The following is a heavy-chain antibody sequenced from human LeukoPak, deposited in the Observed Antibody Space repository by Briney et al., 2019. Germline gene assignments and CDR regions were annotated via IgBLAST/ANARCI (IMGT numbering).Heavy chain of an antibody. D-gene: IGHD2-15*01. V-gene: IGHV4-39*01. Sequence: SETLSLTCTVSGDSMTSSNHYWVWMRQPPGKGREWIGSIYYGGSTYYNPSLKSRVTISQDTSKNQFSLKVNTVTAADTAVYHCARRSHCTGDSCYPVWGQGTTVTVSS. J-gene: IGHJ6*02. CDR1: GDSMTSSNHY. CDR2: IYYGGST. CDR3: ARRSHCTGDSCYPV.